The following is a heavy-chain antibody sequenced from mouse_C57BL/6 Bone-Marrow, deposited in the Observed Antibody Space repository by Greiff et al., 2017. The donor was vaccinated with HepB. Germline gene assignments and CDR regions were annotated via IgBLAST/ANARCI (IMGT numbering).Heavy chain of an antibody. Sequence: QVQLQQPGAELVKPGASVKLSCKASGYTFTSYWMHWVKQRPGQGLEWIGMIHPNSGSTNYNEKFKSKATLTVDKSSSTAYMQLSSLTSEDSAVYYGAREGYYGSSLYYFDYWGQGTTLTVSS. CDR3: AREGYYGSSLYYFDY. D-gene: IGHD1-1*01. V-gene: IGHV1-64*01. CDR2: IHPNSGST. J-gene: IGHJ2*01. CDR1: GYTFTSYW.